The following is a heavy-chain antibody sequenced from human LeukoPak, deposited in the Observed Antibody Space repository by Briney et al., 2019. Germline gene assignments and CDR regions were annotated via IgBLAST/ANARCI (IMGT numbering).Heavy chain of an antibody. Sequence: GGSLRLSCVASDFTFSSYTMIWVRQAPGKALEWVSVIGTRGDGIHYADSVKGRFTISRDDSKNTLYLQMNSLRAEDTAVYYCARDPNWGSGYWGQGTLVTVSS. CDR3: ARDPNWGSGY. CDR2: IGTRGDGI. CDR1: DFTFSSYT. J-gene: IGHJ4*02. V-gene: IGHV3-23*01. D-gene: IGHD7-27*01.